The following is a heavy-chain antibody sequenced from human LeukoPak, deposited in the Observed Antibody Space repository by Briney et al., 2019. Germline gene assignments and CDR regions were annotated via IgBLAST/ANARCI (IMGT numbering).Heavy chain of an antibody. CDR2: MYSDGNT. V-gene: IGHV3-53*01. J-gene: IGHJ3*01. Sequence: GGSLRLSCAASGFTVSSDFMSWVRQAPEKGLEWVSVMYSDGNTYYADSVKGRFTISRDNSKNTLYLEMNSLRSEDTAIYHCAKDYSSVYLVSITAFDVWGQGTKVTVSS. CDR1: GFTVSSDF. CDR3: AKDYSSVYLVSITAFDV. D-gene: IGHD3-22*01.